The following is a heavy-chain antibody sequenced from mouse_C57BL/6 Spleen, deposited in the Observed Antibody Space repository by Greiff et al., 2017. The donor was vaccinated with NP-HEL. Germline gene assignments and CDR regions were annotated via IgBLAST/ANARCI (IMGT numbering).Heavy chain of an antibody. D-gene: IGHD4-1*02. CDR1: GFTFSDYG. V-gene: IGHV5-17*01. CDR2: ISSGSSTI. J-gene: IGHJ3*01. Sequence: DVMLVESGGGLVKPGGSLKLSCAASGFTFSDYGMHWVRQAPEKGLEWVAYISSGSSTIYYADTVKGRFTISRDNAKNTLFLQMTSLRSEDTAMYYCARVLATGAWFAYWGQGTLVTVSA. CDR3: ARVLATGAWFAY.